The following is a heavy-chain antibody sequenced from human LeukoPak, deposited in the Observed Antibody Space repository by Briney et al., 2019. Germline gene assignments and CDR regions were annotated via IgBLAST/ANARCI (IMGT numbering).Heavy chain of an antibody. V-gene: IGHV3-21*01. J-gene: IGHJ6*02. CDR3: ARGVTTISARGMDV. Sequence: AGGSLRLSCAASGFTFSSYNMNWVRQAPGKGLEWVSSVSSSSGYIYYADSVKGRFSISRDNAKKSLYLQMNSLRAEDTAVYYCARGVTTISARGMDVWGQGTTVTVSS. CDR2: VSSSSGYI. D-gene: IGHD5-12*01. CDR1: GFTFSSYN.